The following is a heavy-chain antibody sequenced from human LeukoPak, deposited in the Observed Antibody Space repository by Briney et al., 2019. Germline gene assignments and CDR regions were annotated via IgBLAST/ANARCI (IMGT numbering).Heavy chain of an antibody. Sequence: GGSLRLSCAASGFTVSSNYMSWVRQAPGKGLEWVSVIDSGGSTYYADSVKGRFTISRDNSRNTLYLQMNSLRAEDTAVYYCARSTVVTGRYYYYYMDVWGKETTVSVSS. D-gene: IGHD4-23*01. CDR2: IDSGGST. CDR1: GFTVSSNY. CDR3: ARSTVVTGRYYYYYMDV. V-gene: IGHV3-53*01. J-gene: IGHJ6*03.